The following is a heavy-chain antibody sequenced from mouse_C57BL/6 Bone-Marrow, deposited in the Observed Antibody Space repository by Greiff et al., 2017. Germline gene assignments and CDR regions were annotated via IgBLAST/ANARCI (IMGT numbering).Heavy chain of an antibody. CDR1: GFTFSSYT. CDR2: ISGGGGNT. D-gene: IGHD2-4*01. CDR3: AIYDYGDFDV. J-gene: IGHJ1*03. Sequence: EVQLVESGGGLVKPGGSLKLSCAASGFTFSSYTMSWVRQTPEKRLEWVATISGGGGNTYYPDSVKGRFTISRDNAKYTLYLQMSSLRSEDTALYYCAIYDYGDFDVWGTGTTVTVSS. V-gene: IGHV5-9*01.